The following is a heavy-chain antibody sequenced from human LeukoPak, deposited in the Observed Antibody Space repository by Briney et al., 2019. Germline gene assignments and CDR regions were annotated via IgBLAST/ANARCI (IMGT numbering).Heavy chain of an antibody. CDR1: GFTFRKYG. CDR2: FLKEGGVQ. CDR3: TKEGGPMAVTTERYSFDQ. Sequence: PGRSLRLPRAAPGFTFRKYGMPWVPQAPGKGLEGVGVFLKEGGVQYYADSVKGRFTVSRDNSKNTLSLQMNSLRVDDTAVYYCTKEGGPMAVTTERYSFDQWGQGTLVTVSS. J-gene: IGHJ4*02. D-gene: IGHD4-17*01. V-gene: IGHV3-30*18.